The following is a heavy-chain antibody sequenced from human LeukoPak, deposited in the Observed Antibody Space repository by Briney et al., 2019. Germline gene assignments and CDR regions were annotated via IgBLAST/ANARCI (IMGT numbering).Heavy chain of an antibody. D-gene: IGHD3-10*01. CDR1: GGSFSDYY. Sequence: SETLSLTCAVYGGSFSDYYWSWIRQPPGKGLEWIGEINHSGSTNYNPSLKSRVTISVDTSKNQFSLKLSSVTAADTAVYYCARVGILWFGELSGNWFDPWGQGTLVTVSS. CDR3: ARVGILWFGELSGNWFDP. J-gene: IGHJ5*02. CDR2: INHSGST. V-gene: IGHV4-34*01.